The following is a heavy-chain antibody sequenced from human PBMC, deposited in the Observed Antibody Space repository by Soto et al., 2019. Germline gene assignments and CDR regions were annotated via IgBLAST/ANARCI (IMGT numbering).Heavy chain of an antibody. CDR3: ARDGIINIWPHYYGMDV. Sequence: QVQLVQSGAEVKKPGSSVKVSCKASGGTFTNYAISWGRRAPGQGLEWMGGIIPFFATPNYAQKFQGRVTITADESTTTAYMELSSLRSEDTAVYYCARDGIINIWPHYYGMDVWGQGTTVTVSS. CDR2: IIPFFATP. CDR1: GGTFTNYA. V-gene: IGHV1-69*01. D-gene: IGHD3-9*01. J-gene: IGHJ6*02.